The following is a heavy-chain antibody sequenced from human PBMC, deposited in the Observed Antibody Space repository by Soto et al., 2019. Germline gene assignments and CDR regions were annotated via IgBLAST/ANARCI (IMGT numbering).Heavy chain of an antibody. J-gene: IGHJ4*02. CDR2: TYYNGNA. D-gene: IGHD3-22*01. Sequence: QLQLQESGPGLVKPSETLSLTCTVSGGSIDRSNYYWDWIRQPPGKGLEWIGTTYYNGNAYYKPSLQGRVTMSVDTSKNQASMKLISVTAADTAVYYCARHFVAVVMGGWGYWSLGTLVPVTS. CDR1: GGSIDRSNYY. CDR3: ARHFVAVVMGGWGY. V-gene: IGHV4-39*01.